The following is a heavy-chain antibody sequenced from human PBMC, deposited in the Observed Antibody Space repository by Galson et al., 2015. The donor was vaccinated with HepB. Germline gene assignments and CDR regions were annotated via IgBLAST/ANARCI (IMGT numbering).Heavy chain of an antibody. Sequence: SLRLSCAASGFSFSSYSMSWVRQAPGKGLEWVSYISSSGSPIYYADSVKGRFTISRDNAKNSLYLQMNSLRDEDTAVYYCARGEWHFDSSGYYGYWGQGALVTVSS. CDR1: GFSFSSYS. CDR3: ARGEWHFDSSGYYGY. V-gene: IGHV3-48*02. J-gene: IGHJ4*02. D-gene: IGHD3-22*01. CDR2: ISSSGSPI.